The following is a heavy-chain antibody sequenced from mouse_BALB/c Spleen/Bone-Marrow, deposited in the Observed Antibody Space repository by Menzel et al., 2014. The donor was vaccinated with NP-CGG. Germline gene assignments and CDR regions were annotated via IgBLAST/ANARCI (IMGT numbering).Heavy chain of an antibody. V-gene: IGHV1S81*02. Sequence: VQLQQSGAELVKPGASVKLSFMASGFTFTSYWIHWVKQRPGQGPEWIGEINPSNGRTNYNEKFKSKATLTEDKSSSTAYMQLSSLTSEDSAVYYCARDGNYRYAMDYWGQGTSVTVSS. CDR3: ARDGNYRYAMDY. D-gene: IGHD2-1*01. J-gene: IGHJ4*01. CDR1: GFTFTSYW. CDR2: INPSNGRT.